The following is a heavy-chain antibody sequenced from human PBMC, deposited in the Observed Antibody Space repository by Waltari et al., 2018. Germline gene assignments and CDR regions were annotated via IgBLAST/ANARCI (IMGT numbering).Heavy chain of an antibody. J-gene: IGHJ5*02. V-gene: IGHV4-61*09. Sequence: VSGGSISSGSYYWSWIRQPAGKGLEWIGYIYTSGSTNYNPSLKSRVTISVDTSKNQFSLKLSSVTAADTAVYYCARSPQYYYDSSASVWFDPWGQGTLVTVSS. D-gene: IGHD3-22*01. CDR1: GGSISSGSYY. CDR3: ARSPQYYYDSSASVWFDP. CDR2: IYTSGST.